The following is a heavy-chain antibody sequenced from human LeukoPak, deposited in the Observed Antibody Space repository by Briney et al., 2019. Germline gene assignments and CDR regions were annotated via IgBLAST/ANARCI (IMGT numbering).Heavy chain of an antibody. CDR3: ARDSLELQRRNWFDP. Sequence: ASVKVSCKGSPYTFDKYYIHWVRQAPGQGLEWMGVINPSGRSTSYAHQFQGRVTVTRDTSTSTVYVDLSSLRSEDSAVYYWARDSLELQRRNWFDPWGQGTLVTVSS. D-gene: IGHD1-7*01. J-gene: IGHJ5*02. V-gene: IGHV1-46*02. CDR2: INPSGRST. CDR1: PYTFDKYY.